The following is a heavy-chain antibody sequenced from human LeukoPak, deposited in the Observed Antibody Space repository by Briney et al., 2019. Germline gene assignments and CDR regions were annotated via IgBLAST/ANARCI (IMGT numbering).Heavy chain of an antibody. CDR2: IYSGGST. D-gene: IGHD4-17*01. CDR1: GFTFSNFG. J-gene: IGHJ6*02. Sequence: PWESLRLSCAASGFTFSNFGFNWVRQAPGKWLEWVSVIYSGGSTYYADSVKGRFTTSRDNSKNTLYLQMNSLRAEDTAVYYCARVSGGDYPLGMDVWGQGTTVTVSS. V-gene: IGHV3-53*01. CDR3: ARVSGGDYPLGMDV.